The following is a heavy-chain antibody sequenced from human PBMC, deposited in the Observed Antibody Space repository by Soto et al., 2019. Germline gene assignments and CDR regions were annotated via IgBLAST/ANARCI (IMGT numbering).Heavy chain of an antibody. CDR3: AIQKRYFDWLLSGYYYYGMDV. D-gene: IGHD3-9*01. J-gene: IGHJ6*02. CDR2: IIPILGIA. Sequence: WASVKVSCKASGGTFSSYTISWVRQAPGQGLEWMGRIIPILGIANYAQKFQGRVTITADKSTSTAYMELSSLRSEDTAVYYCAIQKRYFDWLLSGYYYYGMDVWGQGTTVTVSS. V-gene: IGHV1-69*02. CDR1: GGTFSSYT.